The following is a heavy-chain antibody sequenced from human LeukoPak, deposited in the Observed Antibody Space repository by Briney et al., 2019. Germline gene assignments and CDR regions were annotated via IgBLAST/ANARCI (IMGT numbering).Heavy chain of an antibody. D-gene: IGHD1-26*01. CDR2: ISGSGDRT. CDR1: GFTFNNYV. J-gene: IGHJ4*02. Sequence: GGSLRLSCAASGFTFNNYVMSWVRQAPGKGLEWVSLISGSGDRTYYADSVKGRFTISRDNSKNTLYLQMNGLRAEDTAVYYCAKDALYSGSYSCFDYWGQGTLVTVSS. V-gene: IGHV3-23*01. CDR3: AKDALYSGSYSCFDY.